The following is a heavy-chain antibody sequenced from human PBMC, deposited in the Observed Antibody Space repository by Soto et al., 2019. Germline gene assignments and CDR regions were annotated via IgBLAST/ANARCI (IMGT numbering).Heavy chain of an antibody. V-gene: IGHV3-23*01. CDR3: AKIRPNSSGYSVYCFDY. CDR1: GFTFSSYA. J-gene: IGHJ4*02. CDR2: ISGSGGST. D-gene: IGHD3-22*01. Sequence: PGGSLRLSCAASGFTFSSYAMSWVRQAPGKGLEWVSAISGSGGSTYYADSVKGRFTISRDNSKNTLYLQMNSLRAEDTAVYYCAKIRPNSSGYSVYCFDYWGQGTLVTVSS.